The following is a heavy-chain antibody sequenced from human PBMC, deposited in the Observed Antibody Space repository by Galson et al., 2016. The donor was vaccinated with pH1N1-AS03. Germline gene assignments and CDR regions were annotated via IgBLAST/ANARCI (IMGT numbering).Heavy chain of an antibody. CDR2: ISNSRST. CDR1: GGSINSDYYY. CDR3: AIHDLTAYGYVNWFDP. J-gene: IGHJ5*02. V-gene: IGHV4-39*01. D-gene: IGHD5-18*01. Sequence: LSLTCTVSGGSINSDYYYWGWIRQPPGKGLEWIGSISNSRSTYYNPSLKSRVTISVDTSKSQFSLNLSSETAADTAVYYCAIHDLTAYGYVNWFDPWGQGTLVTVSS.